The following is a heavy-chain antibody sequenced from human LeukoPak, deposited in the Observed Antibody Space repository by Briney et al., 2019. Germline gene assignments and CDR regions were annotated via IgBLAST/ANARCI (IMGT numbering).Heavy chain of an antibody. V-gene: IGHV1-3*01. D-gene: IGHD3-10*01. CDR3: ARVREITMVRGAQRGAFDI. CDR1: GYTFTSYA. Sequence: ASVKVSCKASGYTFTSYAMHWVRQAPGQRLEWMGWINAGNGNTKYSQKFQGRVTITRDTSASTAYMELSSLRSEDTAVHYCARVREITMVRGAQRGAFDIWGQGTMVTVSS. J-gene: IGHJ3*02. CDR2: INAGNGNT.